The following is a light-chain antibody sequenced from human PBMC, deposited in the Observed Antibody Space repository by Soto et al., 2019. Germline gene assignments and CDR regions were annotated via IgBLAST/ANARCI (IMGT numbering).Light chain of an antibody. J-gene: IGLJ2*01. CDR3: CSYAGGNTWF. CDR2: DVS. Sequence: QSALTQPRSVSGSPGQSVTISCTGTSSDVGRYDYVSWYQSHPDKAPRLVIYDVSKRPSGVPDRFSGSKSGNTASLTISGLHADHGAEYYCCSYAGGNTWFFGGGTKVNVL. V-gene: IGLV2-11*01. CDR1: SSDVGRYDY.